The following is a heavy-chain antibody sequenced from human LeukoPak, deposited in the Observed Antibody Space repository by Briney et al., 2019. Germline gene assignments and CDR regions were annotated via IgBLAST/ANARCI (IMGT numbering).Heavy chain of an antibody. CDR1: GGSVTSGSYY. CDR2: IYTSGST. Sequence: SETLSLTCTVSGGSVTSGSYYWSWIRQPAGKGLEWIGRIYTSGSTNYNPSLKSRVTISLDTSKNQFSLKLSSVTAADTAVYYCARATAGTTLFEGIDYWGQGTLVTVSS. J-gene: IGHJ4*02. D-gene: IGHD1-1*01. CDR3: ARATAGTTLFEGIDY. V-gene: IGHV4-61*02.